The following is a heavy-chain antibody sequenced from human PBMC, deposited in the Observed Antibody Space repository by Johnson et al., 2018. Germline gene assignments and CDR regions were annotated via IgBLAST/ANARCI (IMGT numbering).Heavy chain of an antibody. D-gene: IGHD1-14*01. CDR2: IKQDGSEK. CDR3: AKDITPASYYYYGMDV. Sequence: VQLVQSGGGLVQPGGSLRLSCAASGFTFSSYWMSWVRQAPGKGLEWVANIKQDGSEKYYVDSVKGRFTISRDNARNSLYLQMNSLRAEDTALYYCAKDITPASYYYYGMDVWGQGTTVTVSS. CDR1: GFTFSSYW. J-gene: IGHJ6*02. V-gene: IGHV3-7*03.